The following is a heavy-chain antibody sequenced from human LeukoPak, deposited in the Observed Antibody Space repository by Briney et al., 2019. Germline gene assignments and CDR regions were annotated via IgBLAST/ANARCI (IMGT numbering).Heavy chain of an antibody. CDR2: INHSGST. Sequence: SETLSLTCAVYGGSFSGYYWSWIRQPPGKGLEWIGEINHSGSTNYNPSLKSRVTISVDTSKNQFSLKLSSVTAADTAVYYCARGGRDLWSGYPFDYWGQGTLVTVSS. CDR3: ARGGRDLWSGYPFDY. D-gene: IGHD3-3*01. J-gene: IGHJ4*02. V-gene: IGHV4-34*01. CDR1: GGSFSGYY.